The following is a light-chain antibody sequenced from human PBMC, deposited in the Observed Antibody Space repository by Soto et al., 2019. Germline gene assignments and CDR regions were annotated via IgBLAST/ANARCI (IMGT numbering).Light chain of an antibody. V-gene: IGLV1-40*01. J-gene: IGLJ1*01. CDR1: SSNIGAGYD. Sequence: QSVLTQPPSVSGAPGQRVTISCTGSSSNIGAGYDVHWYQQLPGTAPKLLIYGNSNRPSGVPDRFSGSKSGTSASLAITGLQAEDEADYYCSSFSSDTTLFVFGGGTKLTVL. CDR3: SSFSSDTTLFV. CDR2: GNS.